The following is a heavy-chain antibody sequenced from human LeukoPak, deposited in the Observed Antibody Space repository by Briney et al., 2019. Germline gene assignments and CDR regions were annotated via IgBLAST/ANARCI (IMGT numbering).Heavy chain of an antibody. CDR3: AKGGSTVTTINWFDP. V-gene: IGHV3-23*01. CDR1: GFTFSSYA. CDR2: ISGSGGST. D-gene: IGHD4-17*01. J-gene: IGHJ5*02. Sequence: PGGSLRLSCAASGFTFSSYAMSWVRQAPGKGLEWVSAISGSGGSTYYTDSVTGRFTISRDNSKNTLYLQMNSLRAEDTAVYYCAKGGSTVTTINWFDPWGQGTLVTVSS.